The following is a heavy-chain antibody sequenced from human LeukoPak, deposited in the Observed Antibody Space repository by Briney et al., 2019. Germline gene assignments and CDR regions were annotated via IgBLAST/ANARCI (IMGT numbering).Heavy chain of an antibody. CDR3: AREGGSTGKPFDY. CDR2: ISSSSSYI. Sequence: GGSLRLSCAASGFTFSTYSMNWVRQAPGKGLEWVSSISSSSSYIYYADSVKGRFTISRDNAKNSLYLQMNSLRAEDTAVYYCAREGGSTGKPFDYWGQGTLVTVSS. V-gene: IGHV3-21*01. CDR1: GFTFSTYS. J-gene: IGHJ4*02. D-gene: IGHD1-14*01.